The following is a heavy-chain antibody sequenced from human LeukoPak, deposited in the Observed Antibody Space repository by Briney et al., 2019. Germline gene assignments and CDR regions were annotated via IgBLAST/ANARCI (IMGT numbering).Heavy chain of an antibody. D-gene: IGHD1-26*01. CDR1: GGSISSSNW. V-gene: IGHV4-4*02. J-gene: IGHJ3*02. CDR2: IYHSGST. Sequence: PSGTLSLTCAVSGGSISSSNWWSWVRQPPEKGLEWVGEIYHSGSTNYNPSLKSRVTISVDKSKNQFSPKLSSVTAADTAVYYCARADGSYYGGDAFDIWGQGTMVTVSS. CDR3: ARADGSYYGGDAFDI.